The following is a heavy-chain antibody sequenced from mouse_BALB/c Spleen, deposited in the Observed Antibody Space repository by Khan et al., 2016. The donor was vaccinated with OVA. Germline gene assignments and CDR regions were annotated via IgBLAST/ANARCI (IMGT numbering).Heavy chain of an antibody. J-gene: IGHJ2*02. Sequence: VQLKQSGPGLVKPSQSLSLTCTVTGYSITSDYAWNWIRQFPGNKLEWMGFISYSGNTKYNPSLKSRFSITRDTSKNQFFLLLNSVTTEDSATYYCARVYGSDFDYWGQGTSLTVSS. CDR1: GYSITSDYA. CDR3: ARVYGSDFDY. CDR2: ISYSGNT. D-gene: IGHD1-1*01. V-gene: IGHV3-2*02.